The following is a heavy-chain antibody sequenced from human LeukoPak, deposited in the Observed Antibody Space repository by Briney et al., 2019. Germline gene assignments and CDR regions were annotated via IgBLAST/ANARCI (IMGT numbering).Heavy chain of an antibody. V-gene: IGHV1-18*01. Sequence: GASVKVSCKASGYTFTSYGISWVRQAPGQGLEWMEWISAYNGNTNYAQKLQGRVTMTTDTSTSTAYMELRSLRPDDTAVYYCARSVGGWFFYYFDYWGQGTLVTVSS. CDR1: GYTFTSYG. CDR3: ARSVGGWFFYYFDY. J-gene: IGHJ4*02. CDR2: ISAYNGNT. D-gene: IGHD6-19*01.